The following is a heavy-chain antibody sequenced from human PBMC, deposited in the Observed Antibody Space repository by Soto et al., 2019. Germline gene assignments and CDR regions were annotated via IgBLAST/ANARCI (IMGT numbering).Heavy chain of an antibody. CDR2: ISVSGGNT. V-gene: IGHV3-23*01. J-gene: IGHJ5*02. CDR3: ATDISGYYPSWFDP. CDR1: VFTFSSYA. D-gene: IGHD3-22*01. Sequence: WWSLRLSCSVSVFTFSSYAMGWFRQAPGKGLEWVSTISVSGGNTYYADSVKGRFTISRDNSKNTLYLQMDSLRAEDTAVYHCATDISGYYPSWFDPWGQGTLVTVSS.